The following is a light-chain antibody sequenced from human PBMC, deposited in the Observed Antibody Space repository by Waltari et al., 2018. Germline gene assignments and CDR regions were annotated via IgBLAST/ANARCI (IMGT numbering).Light chain of an antibody. V-gene: IGKV1-5*03. CDR1: QSISSW. CDR3: QQYNSNSPWT. J-gene: IGKJ1*01. Sequence: DIQMTQSPSTLSASVGDRVTITCRASQSISSWLAWYQQKPGKAPKLLIYKASSLESGVPSRFSGSGSVTEFTLTISSLQPDDFATYYCQQYNSNSPWTFGQGTKVEIK. CDR2: KAS.